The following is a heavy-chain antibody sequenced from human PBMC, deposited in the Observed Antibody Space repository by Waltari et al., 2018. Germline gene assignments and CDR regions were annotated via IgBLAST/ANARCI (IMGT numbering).Heavy chain of an antibody. CDR1: GFTLSTRW. V-gene: IGHV3-7*01. CDR3: AMAAGTLY. Sequence: EVQLVESGGGLVQPGGSLRLSCAASGFTLSTRWMSWVRQAPGKGLEWVANINQDGREKYYVDSMKGRVIISRDNAKNSLFLQMDSLRAEDTAVYFCAMAAGTLYWGQGTLVTVS. J-gene: IGHJ4*02. CDR2: INQDGREK. D-gene: IGHD6-13*01.